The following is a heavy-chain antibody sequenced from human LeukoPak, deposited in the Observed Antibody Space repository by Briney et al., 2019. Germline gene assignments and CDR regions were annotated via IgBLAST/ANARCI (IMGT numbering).Heavy chain of an antibody. CDR3: AAISAYDPNYFDY. CDR1: GGTFSSYA. J-gene: IGHJ4*02. Sequence: SVKVSCKASGGTFSSYAISWVQQAPGQGLEWMGGIIPIFGTANYAQKFQGRVTITADKSTSTDYMELSSLRSEDKAVYYCAAISAYDPNYFDYWGQGTLVTVSS. V-gene: IGHV1-69*06. D-gene: IGHD3-9*01. CDR2: IIPIFGTA.